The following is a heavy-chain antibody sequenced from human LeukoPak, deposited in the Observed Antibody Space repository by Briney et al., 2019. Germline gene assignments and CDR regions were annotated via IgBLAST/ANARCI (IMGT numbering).Heavy chain of an antibody. V-gene: IGHV3-21*01. Sequence: GGSLRLSCAASGFTFSSYSMNWVRQAPGKGLGWVSSISSSSSYIYYADSVKGRFTISRDNAKNSLYLQMNSLRAEDTAVYYCARGGDDYVWGSYRYSYFDYWGQGTLVTVSS. J-gene: IGHJ4*02. D-gene: IGHD3-16*02. CDR1: GFTFSSYS. CDR3: ARGGDDYVWGSYRYSYFDY. CDR2: ISSSSSYI.